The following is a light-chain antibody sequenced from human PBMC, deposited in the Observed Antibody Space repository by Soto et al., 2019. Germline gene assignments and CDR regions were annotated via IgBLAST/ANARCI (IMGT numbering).Light chain of an antibody. V-gene: IGKV3-15*01. J-gene: IGKJ4*01. CDR1: QTVRNN. Sequence: EFVLTQSPVTLSLSPGERATLSCRASQTVRNNYLAWYQQKPGQAPRLLIYGASTRATGIPARFSGSGSGTEFTLIISSLQSEDFAVYYCQQYNNWPLTFGGGTKVDIK. CDR2: GAS. CDR3: QQYNNWPLT.